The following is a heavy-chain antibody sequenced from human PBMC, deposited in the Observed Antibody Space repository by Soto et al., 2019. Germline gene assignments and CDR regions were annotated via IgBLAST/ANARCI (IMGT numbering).Heavy chain of an antibody. CDR1: GFTFSSYW. Sequence: EVQLVESGGGLVQPGGSLRLSCAASGFTFSSYWMHWVRQAPGKGLVWVSRINSDGSSTSYADSVKGRFTTSRDNAKNTLYLQMNSLRAEDTAVYYCARDRDFWSGYYTPWFDPWGQGTLVTVSS. CDR3: ARDRDFWSGYYTPWFDP. D-gene: IGHD3-3*01. V-gene: IGHV3-74*01. J-gene: IGHJ5*02. CDR2: INSDGSST.